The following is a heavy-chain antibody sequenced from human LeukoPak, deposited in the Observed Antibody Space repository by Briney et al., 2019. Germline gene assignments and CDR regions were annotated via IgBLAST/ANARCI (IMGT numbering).Heavy chain of an antibody. J-gene: IGHJ6*03. CDR3: ARDLGSGGYYYYYMDV. D-gene: IGHD3-10*01. Sequence: GASVKVSCKASGYTFTGYYMHWVRQAPGQGLEWMGWINPNSGGTNYAQKFQGRVTMTRDTSISTAYMELSRLRSDDTAVYYCARDLGSGGYYYYYMDVWGKGTTVTVSS. CDR2: INPNSGGT. V-gene: IGHV1-2*02. CDR1: GYTFTGYY.